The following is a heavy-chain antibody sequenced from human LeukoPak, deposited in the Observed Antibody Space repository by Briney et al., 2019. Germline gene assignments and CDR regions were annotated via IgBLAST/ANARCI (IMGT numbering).Heavy chain of an antibody. CDR3: ARGSYGSGSSFDY. Sequence: GGSLRLSCAASGFTFSSYSMNWVRQAPGKGLEGVSSISSSSSYIYYADSVKGRFTISRDNAKNSLYLQMNSLRAEDTAVYYCARGSYGSGSSFDYWGQGTLVTVSS. J-gene: IGHJ4*02. D-gene: IGHD3-10*01. CDR2: ISSSSSYI. CDR1: GFTFSSYS. V-gene: IGHV3-21*01.